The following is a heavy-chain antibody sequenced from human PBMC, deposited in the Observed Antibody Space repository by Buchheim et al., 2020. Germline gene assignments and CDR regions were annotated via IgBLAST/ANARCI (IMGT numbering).Heavy chain of an antibody. Sequence: QVQLQQWGAGLLKPSETLSLTCAVYGGSFSGYYWSWIRQPPGKGLEWIGEINHSGSTNYNPSLKSRVTISVDTSKNQFSLKLGAVTAADTAVDYCARGEGENWNYDWFDPWGQGTL. CDR2: INHSGST. V-gene: IGHV4-34*01. D-gene: IGHD1-7*01. CDR1: GGSFSGYY. CDR3: ARGEGENWNYDWFDP. J-gene: IGHJ5*02.